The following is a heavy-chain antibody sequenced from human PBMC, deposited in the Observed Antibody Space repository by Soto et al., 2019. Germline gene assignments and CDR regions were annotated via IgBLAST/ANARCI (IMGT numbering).Heavy chain of an antibody. V-gene: IGHV1-69*13. J-gene: IGHJ5*02. CDR3: ARDRGPSSGYYPYWFDP. CDR1: GGTFSRYA. CDR2: IIPIFGTA. Sequence: SVKVSCKASGGTFSRYAISWVRQAPGQGLEWMGEIIPIFGTANYAQKFQGRVTITADESTSTAYMELSSLRSEDTAVYYCARDRGPSSGYYPYWFDPWGQGTLVTVTS. D-gene: IGHD3-22*01.